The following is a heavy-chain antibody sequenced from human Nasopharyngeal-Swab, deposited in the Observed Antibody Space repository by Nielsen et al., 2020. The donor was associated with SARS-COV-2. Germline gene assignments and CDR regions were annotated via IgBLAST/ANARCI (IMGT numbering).Heavy chain of an antibody. D-gene: IGHD2-21*02. CDR2: INAGNGNT. J-gene: IGHJ4*02. Sequence: ASVKVSCKASGYTFTTDAMHGGRQAPGQRREGMGWINAGNGNTKYSQKFQGRVTISRDTSASTAYMELSSLRSEDTAVYYCASSSLPYLLCGRDCYSDYWGQGTLVTVSS. CDR1: GYTFTTDA. CDR3: ASSSLPYLLCGRDCYSDY. V-gene: IGHV1-3*01.